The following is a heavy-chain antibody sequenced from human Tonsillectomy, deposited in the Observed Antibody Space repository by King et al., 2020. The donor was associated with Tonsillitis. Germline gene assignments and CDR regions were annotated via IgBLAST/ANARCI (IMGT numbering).Heavy chain of an antibody. Sequence: VQLQESGPGLVKPSETLSLTCTVSGGSISSYYWSWIRQPPGKGREWIGYIYYSGSTNYNPSLKGRVTRSGDTSKTQFSLKLSAVTAADTAVYYCAREISLADAFDIWGQGTMVTVSS. CDR3: AREISLADAFDI. J-gene: IGHJ3*02. D-gene: IGHD1-1*01. CDR2: IYYSGST. V-gene: IGHV4-59*01. CDR1: GGSISSYY.